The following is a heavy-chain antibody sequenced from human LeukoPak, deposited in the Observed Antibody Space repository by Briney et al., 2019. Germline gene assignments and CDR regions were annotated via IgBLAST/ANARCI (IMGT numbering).Heavy chain of an antibody. J-gene: IGHJ1*01. Sequence: PGGSLRLSCAASGLTFSSHAMSWVGQGPGKGLEWVSAMSGSGDNTYYADSVKGRFTISRDNSKDTLYLEMNSLRVEDTAVYYCTNNEWQGGQGTLVTVSS. CDR3: TNNEWQ. CDR2: MSGSGDNT. V-gene: IGHV3-23*01. CDR1: GLTFSSHA. D-gene: IGHD3-3*01.